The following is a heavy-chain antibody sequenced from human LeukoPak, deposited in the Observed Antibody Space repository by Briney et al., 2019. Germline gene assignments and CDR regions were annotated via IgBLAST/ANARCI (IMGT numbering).Heavy chain of an antibody. CDR2: IKEDGSEK. CDR3: ARDLISSISRGWFDP. CDR1: GFTFSSYW. J-gene: IGHJ5*02. V-gene: IGHV3-7*01. Sequence: GGSLRLSCAASGFTFSSYWMSWVRQAPGKGLECVANIKEDGSEKYYVDSVKGRFTISRDNAKNSLYLQMNSLRAEDTAVYYCARDLISSISRGWFDPWGQGTLVTVSS. D-gene: IGHD2-2*01.